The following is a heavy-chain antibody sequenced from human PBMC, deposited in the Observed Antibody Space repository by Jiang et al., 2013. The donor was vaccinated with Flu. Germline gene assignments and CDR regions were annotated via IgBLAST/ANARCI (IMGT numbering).Heavy chain of an antibody. CDR3: ARGVTKEMATIFYFDY. CDR1: GGSFSGYY. J-gene: IGHJ4*02. V-gene: IGHV4-34*01. CDR2: INHTGST. D-gene: IGHD5-24*01. Sequence: LLKPSETLSLTCAVYGGSFSGYYWSWIRQPPGKGLESIGEINHTGSTNYNPSLKSRVTISVDTSKNHFSLKLTSVTAADTAVYYCARGVTKEMATIFYFDYWGQGTLVTVSS.